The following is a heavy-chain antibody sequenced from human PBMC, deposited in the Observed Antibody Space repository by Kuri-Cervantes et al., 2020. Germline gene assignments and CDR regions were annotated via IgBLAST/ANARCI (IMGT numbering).Heavy chain of an antibody. CDR3: AKDYSSSYSYYYMDV. V-gene: IGHV1-2*02. CDR2: INPNSGGT. CDR1: GYTFTGYY. J-gene: IGHJ6*03. Sequence: ASVKVSCKASGYTFTGYYMHWVRQAPGQGLEWMGWINPNSGGTNYAQKFQGRVTMTRDTSISTAYMELSRLRSDDTAVYYCAKDYSSSYSYYYMDVWGEGTTVTVSS. D-gene: IGHD6-6*01.